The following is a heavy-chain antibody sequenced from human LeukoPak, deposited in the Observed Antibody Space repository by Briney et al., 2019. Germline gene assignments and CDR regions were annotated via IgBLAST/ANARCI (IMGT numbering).Heavy chain of an antibody. D-gene: IGHD4-17*01. CDR3: ARASPTYGDYDYYYGMDV. CDR1: GYTFTSYF. CDR2: IHPSGGST. J-gene: IGHJ6*02. V-gene: IGHV1-46*01. Sequence: SSVNVSYKASGYTFTSYFMHSVRQAPGQGLEWMGIIHPSGGSTSYAQKFQGRVTMTRDTSTSTVYMELSSLRSEDTAVYYCARASPTYGDYDYYYGMDVWGQGTTVTVSS.